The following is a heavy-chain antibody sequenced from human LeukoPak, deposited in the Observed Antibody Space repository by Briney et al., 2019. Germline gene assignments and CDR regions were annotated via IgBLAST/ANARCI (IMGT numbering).Heavy chain of an antibody. CDR2: LSGRGDSK. J-gene: IGHJ4*02. Sequence: PGGSLRLSCVASGFTFSNHAMSWVRQSPGKGLEWVSGLSGRGDSKYYSDALNGRFSISRDNSRNTLFLQLNRLRHEDTAVYFCAKDRREPEMFTDGDFDSWGQGTLVTVSS. CDR1: GFTFSNHA. V-gene: IGHV3-23*01. CDR3: AKDRREPEMFTDGDFDS. D-gene: IGHD5-24*01.